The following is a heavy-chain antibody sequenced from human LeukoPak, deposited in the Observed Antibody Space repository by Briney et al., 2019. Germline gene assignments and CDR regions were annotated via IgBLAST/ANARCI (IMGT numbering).Heavy chain of an antibody. CDR2: ISDNGGTT. J-gene: IGHJ4*02. V-gene: IGHV3-23*01. Sequence: GGSLRLSCAASGFTFRNYATIWVRQAPGQGLEWVSSISDNGGTTYYADSVKGRFTISRDSSKNTLYLHMNSLRAEDTAVYYCARGTSTWPLDYWGQGTLVTVSS. D-gene: IGHD2-2*01. CDR3: ARGTSTWPLDY. CDR1: GFTFRNYA.